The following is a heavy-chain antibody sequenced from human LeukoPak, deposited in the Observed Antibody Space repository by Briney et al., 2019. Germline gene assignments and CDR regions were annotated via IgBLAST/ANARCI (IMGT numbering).Heavy chain of an antibody. CDR2: ISYDGSNK. D-gene: IGHD6-19*01. Sequence: PGGSLRLSCAASGFTFSSYGMHWVRQAPGKGLEWVAVISYDGSNKYYADSVKGRFTISRDNSKNTLYLQMNSLRAEDTAVYYCAKEAYSSGSYYFDYWGQGTLVTVSS. V-gene: IGHV3-30*18. J-gene: IGHJ4*02. CDR3: AKEAYSSGSYYFDY. CDR1: GFTFSSYG.